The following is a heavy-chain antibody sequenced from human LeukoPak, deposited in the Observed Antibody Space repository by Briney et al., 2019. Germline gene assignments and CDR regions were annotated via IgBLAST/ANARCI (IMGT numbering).Heavy chain of an antibody. CDR2: IYYSGST. V-gene: IGHV4-61*05. D-gene: IGHD2/OR15-2a*01. CDR3: ARGAFRLAFDI. Sequence: PSETLSLTCTVSGGSISSSTYYWGWIRQPPGKGLEWIGYIYYSGSTNYNPSLKSRVTISVDTSKNQFSLKLSSVTAADTAVYYCARGAFRLAFDIWGQGTMVTVSS. CDR1: GGSISSSTYY. J-gene: IGHJ3*02.